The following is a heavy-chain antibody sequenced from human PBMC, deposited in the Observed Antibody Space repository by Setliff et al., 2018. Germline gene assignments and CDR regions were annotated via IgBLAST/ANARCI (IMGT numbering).Heavy chain of an antibody. V-gene: IGHV1-18*01. CDR2: ISAYNGNT. Sequence: ASVKVSCKASGYTFSNFGISWVRQAPGQGLEWMGWISAYNGNTNYAQKLQGRVTMTTDTSTSTAYMELRSLRSDDTAVYYCARDLYSSGWYDAFDIWGQGTMVTVSS. D-gene: IGHD6-19*01. CDR1: GYTFSNFG. CDR3: ARDLYSSGWYDAFDI. J-gene: IGHJ3*02.